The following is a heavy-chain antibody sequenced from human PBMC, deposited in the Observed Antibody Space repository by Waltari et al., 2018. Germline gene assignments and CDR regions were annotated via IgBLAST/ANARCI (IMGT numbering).Heavy chain of an antibody. J-gene: IGHJ4*02. CDR3: AKRWAIYYFEY. CDR1: GFTFKHFA. D-gene: IGHD3-9*01. Sequence: EVQLVESGGGLVQPGGSLRLSCAASGFTFKHFAMSWVRQAPGKGLVGVSTITEMGYTFYAESVKGRFATSRDNYKNTLSLQMNSLRAEDTAVYYCAKRWAIYYFEYWGQGNLVTVSS. CDR2: ITEMGYT. V-gene: IGHV3-23*04.